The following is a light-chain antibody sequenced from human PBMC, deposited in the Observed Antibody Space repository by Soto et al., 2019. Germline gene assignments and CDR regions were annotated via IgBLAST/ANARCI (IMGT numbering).Light chain of an antibody. Sequence: ALTQPASVSGSPGQSITISCTGTSSDVGGYNYVSWYQQHPGKAPKLMIYDVSNRPSGVSNRFSGSKSGNTASLTISGLQAEDEADYYCSSYTSSSTLGVVFGGGTKLTVL. CDR1: SSDVGGYNY. J-gene: IGLJ2*01. CDR3: SSYTSSSTLGVV. CDR2: DVS. V-gene: IGLV2-14*01.